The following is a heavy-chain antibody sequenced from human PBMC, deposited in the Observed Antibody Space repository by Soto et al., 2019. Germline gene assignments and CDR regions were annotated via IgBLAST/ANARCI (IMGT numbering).Heavy chain of an antibody. J-gene: IGHJ4*02. D-gene: IGHD3-10*01. V-gene: IGHV3-48*01. CDR3: ARAMVRGVMDF. CDR1: GFTFSSYN. Sequence: EVQLVESGGGLVQPGGSLRLSCAASGFTFSSYNMNWVRQAPGKGLEWVSYISSTSSSTYYADSVKGRFTISRDNAKNSLYLQMNSLRAEDTAVYYCARAMVRGVMDFWGQGTLVAVSS. CDR2: ISSTSSST.